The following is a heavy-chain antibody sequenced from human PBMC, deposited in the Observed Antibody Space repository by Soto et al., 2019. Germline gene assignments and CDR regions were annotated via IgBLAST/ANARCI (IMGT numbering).Heavy chain of an antibody. CDR3: ARGKYYDSSGPHAFDI. V-gene: IGHV5-51*01. CDR1: GYSFTSYW. J-gene: IGHJ3*02. CDR2: IYPGDSDT. Sequence: PGESLKISCKGSGYSFTSYWIGWVRQMPGKGLEWTGIIYPGDSDTRYSPSFQGQVTISADKSISTAYLQWSSLKASDTAMYYWARGKYYDSSGPHAFDIWGQGTMVTVSS. D-gene: IGHD3-22*01.